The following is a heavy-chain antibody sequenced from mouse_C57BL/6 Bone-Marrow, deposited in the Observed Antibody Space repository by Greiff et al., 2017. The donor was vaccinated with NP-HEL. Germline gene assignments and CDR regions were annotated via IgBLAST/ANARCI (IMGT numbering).Heavy chain of an antibody. CDR3: ARLLRWFAY. CDR1: GYTFTSYT. CDR2: INPSSGYT. Sequence: VQLQQSGAELARPGASVKMSCKASGYTFTSYTMHWVKQRPGQGLEWIGYINPSSGYTKYNQKFKDKATLTADKSSSTAYVQLSSLTSEDSAVYYCARLLRWFAYWGQGTLVTVSA. V-gene: IGHV1-4*01. D-gene: IGHD1-1*01. J-gene: IGHJ3*01.